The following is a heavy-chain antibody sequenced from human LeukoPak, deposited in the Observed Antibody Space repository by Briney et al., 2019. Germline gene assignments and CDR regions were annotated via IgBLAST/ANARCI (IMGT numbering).Heavy chain of an antibody. Sequence: GGSLRLSCAGSGFSFSGYDMLWVRQAPGKGLEWVSAIGSGGDTYYAGSVKGRFTISRVNSNNTLYLQMKSLRADDTAIYFCAKNAEWELPEYYFDYWGQGTLVTVPS. J-gene: IGHJ4*02. D-gene: IGHD1-26*01. CDR1: GFSFSGYD. CDR3: AKNAEWELPEYYFDY. CDR2: IGSGGDT. V-gene: IGHV3-13*01.